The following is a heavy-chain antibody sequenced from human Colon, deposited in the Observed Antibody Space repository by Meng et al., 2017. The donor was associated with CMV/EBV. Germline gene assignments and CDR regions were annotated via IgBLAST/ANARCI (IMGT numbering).Heavy chain of an antibody. CDR3: AKDLGAQGVGATPNY. D-gene: IGHD1-26*01. CDR1: GFTFSAYG. Sequence: GESLKISCAASGFTFSAYGMHWVRQAPGKGLEWVAFIRYDGTITYSEDSVKGRFTTSRDTSKTTLYLQMNSLRVEDTAVYYCAKDLGAQGVGATPNYWGQGTLVTVSS. V-gene: IGHV3-30*02. J-gene: IGHJ4*02. CDR2: IRYDGTIT.